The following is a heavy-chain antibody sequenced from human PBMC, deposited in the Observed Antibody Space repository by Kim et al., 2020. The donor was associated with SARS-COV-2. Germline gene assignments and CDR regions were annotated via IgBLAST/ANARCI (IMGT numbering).Heavy chain of an antibody. CDR2: IYPGDSDT. V-gene: IGHV5-51*01. CDR1: GYTFTSYW. D-gene: IGHD4-4*01. Sequence: GESLKISCKASGYTFTSYWIAWVRQMPGKGLEWMGVIYPGDSDTRYSPSFQGQVIISAAKSINTVYLQWSSLKASDTAMYFCARPSTSDLDYWGQGSLGT. J-gene: IGHJ4*02. CDR3: ARPSTSDLDY.